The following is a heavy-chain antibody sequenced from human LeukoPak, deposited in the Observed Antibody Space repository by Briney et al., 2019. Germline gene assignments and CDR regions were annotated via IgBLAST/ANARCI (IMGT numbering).Heavy chain of an antibody. J-gene: IGHJ6*02. V-gene: IGHV4-34*01. CDR2: INHSGST. D-gene: IGHD3-3*01. CDR3: ARGISDFWSGYYTYYYYGMDV. CDR1: GGSFSGYY. Sequence: SETLSLTCAVYGGSFSGYYWSWIRQPPGKGLEWIGEINHSGSTNYNPSLKSRVTISVDTSKNQFSLKLSSETAADTAVYYCARGISDFWSGYYTYYYYGMDVWGQGTTVTVSS.